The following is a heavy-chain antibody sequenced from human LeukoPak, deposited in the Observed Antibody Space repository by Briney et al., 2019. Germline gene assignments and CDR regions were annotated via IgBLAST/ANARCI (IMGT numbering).Heavy chain of an antibody. J-gene: IGHJ4*02. CDR3: ARSYGGNPMYFFDS. Sequence: SETLSLTCTVSGGSISSYYWSWIRQPAGEGLEWIGRIYPSGSTIYNPSLKSRVSISVDQSMNQFSLRLSSVTAADTAVYYCARSYGGNPMYFFDSWGQGTLVTVSS. CDR2: IYPSGST. CDR1: GGSISSYY. D-gene: IGHD4-23*01. V-gene: IGHV4-4*07.